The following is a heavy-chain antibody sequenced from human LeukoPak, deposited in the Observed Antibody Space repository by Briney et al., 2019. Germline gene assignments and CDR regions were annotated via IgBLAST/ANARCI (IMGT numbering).Heavy chain of an antibody. Sequence: GGSLRLSCEASGFTFSSYWMSWVRQAPGKGLEWVANIKTDGSEKYYVDSVKGRFTISRDNAKNSLYLQMNSLRAEDTAVYYCTTSRVAWGQGTLVTVSS. D-gene: IGHD1-14*01. V-gene: IGHV3-7*03. CDR1: GFTFSSYW. CDR3: TTSRVA. CDR2: IKTDGSEK. J-gene: IGHJ5*02.